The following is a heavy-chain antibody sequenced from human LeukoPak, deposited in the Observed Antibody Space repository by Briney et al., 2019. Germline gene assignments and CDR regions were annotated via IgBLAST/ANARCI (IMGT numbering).Heavy chain of an antibody. V-gene: IGHV1-46*01. D-gene: IGHD2-21*01. J-gene: IGHJ4*02. CDR1: GYTFTSYY. Sequence: ASVKVSCKASGYTFTSYYMHWVRQAPGQGLEWMGIINPSGGSTTYAQKFQGRVTMTRDMSTSTVYMELSSLRFEDTAVYYCARDPLFIGSAIFDYWGQGTLVTVSS. CDR3: ARDPLFIGSAIFDY. CDR2: INPSGGST.